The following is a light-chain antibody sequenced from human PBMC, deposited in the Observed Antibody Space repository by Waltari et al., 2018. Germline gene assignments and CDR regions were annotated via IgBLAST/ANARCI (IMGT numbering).Light chain of an antibody. V-gene: IGLV2-23*01. CDR2: AGI. J-gene: IGLJ1*01. Sequence: QSALTQPASVSGSPGQSITISCTGTTTDSWTYNLVSWYQQHPGKAPKLIIFAGIKRPSGVSNRFFASKSGNTASLTISGLQADDEADYHCCSYVSNTYVFGTGTKVTVL. CDR3: CSYVSNTYV. CDR1: TTDSWTYNL.